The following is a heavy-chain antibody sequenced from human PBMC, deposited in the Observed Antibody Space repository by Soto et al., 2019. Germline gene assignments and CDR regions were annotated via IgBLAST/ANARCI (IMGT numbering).Heavy chain of an antibody. CDR2: IKQDGSEK. V-gene: IGHV3-7*03. D-gene: IGHD2-15*01. CDR3: AKYLASPVVTYFDY. J-gene: IGHJ4*02. CDR1: GFTFSSYW. Sequence: PGGSLRLSCAASGFTFSSYWMSWVRQAPGKGLEWVANIKQDGSEKYYVDSVKGRFTISRDNAKNSLYLQMNSLRAEDTAVYYCAKYLASPVVTYFDYWGQGTLVTVSS.